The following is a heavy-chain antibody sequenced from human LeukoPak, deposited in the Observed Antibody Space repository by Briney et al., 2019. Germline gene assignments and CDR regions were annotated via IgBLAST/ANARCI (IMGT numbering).Heavy chain of an antibody. CDR2: IYHSGST. CDR1: GGSISSSNW. CDR3: AREDPMVRGVTDY. Sequence: SGTLSLTCAVSGGSISSSNWWSWVRQPPGKGLEWIGEIYHSGSTNYNPSLKSRVTISVDTSKNQFSLKLSSVAAADTAVYYCAREDPMVRGVTDYWGQGTLVTVSS. J-gene: IGHJ4*02. V-gene: IGHV4-4*02. D-gene: IGHD3-10*01.